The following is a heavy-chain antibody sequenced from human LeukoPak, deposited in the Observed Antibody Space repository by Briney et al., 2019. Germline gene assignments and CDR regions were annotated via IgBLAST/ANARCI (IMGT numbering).Heavy chain of an antibody. V-gene: IGHV3-23*01. CDR3: AKGGSGRMDTAMVNYYYYYMDV. CDR1: GFTFSSYA. D-gene: IGHD5-18*01. Sequence: GGSLRLSCAASGFTFSSYAMSWVRQAPGKGLEWVSAISGSGGSTYYADSVKGRFTISRDNSKNTLYLQMNSLRAEDTAVYYCAKGGSGRMDTAMVNYYYYYMDVWGKGTTVTVSS. CDR2: ISGSGGST. J-gene: IGHJ6*03.